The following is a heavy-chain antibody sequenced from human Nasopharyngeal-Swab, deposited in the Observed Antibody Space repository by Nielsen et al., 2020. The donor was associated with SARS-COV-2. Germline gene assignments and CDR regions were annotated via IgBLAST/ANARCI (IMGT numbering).Heavy chain of an antibody. CDR3: ARNGNYVSSGHDALDI. Sequence: SQILSLPCSISGDSVYSNSDAWDWIRQSPSRGLEWLGRTYYRSKWYNDYAVSVKSRITIHPDTSKNQFSLQLNSVTHEDTAVYYCARNGNYVSSGHDALDIWGQGTMVTVSS. CDR2: TYYRSKWYN. V-gene: IGHV6-1*01. D-gene: IGHD3-22*01. CDR1: GDSVYSNSDA. J-gene: IGHJ3*02.